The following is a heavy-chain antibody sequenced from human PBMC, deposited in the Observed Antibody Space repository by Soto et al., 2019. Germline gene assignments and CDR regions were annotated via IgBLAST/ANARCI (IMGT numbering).Heavy chain of an antibody. J-gene: IGHJ6*03. V-gene: IGHV4-59*08. CDR2: IYYSGST. CDR3: ARSYSSSWYYYYYLAV. CDR1: GGSISSYY. Sequence: SETLSLTCTVSGGSISSYYWSWIRKPPGKGLEWIGYIYYSGSTNYNPSLKSRVTISVDTSKNQFSLKLSSVTAADTAVYYCARSYSSSWYYYYYLAVWGKGTTVTVSS. D-gene: IGHD6-13*01.